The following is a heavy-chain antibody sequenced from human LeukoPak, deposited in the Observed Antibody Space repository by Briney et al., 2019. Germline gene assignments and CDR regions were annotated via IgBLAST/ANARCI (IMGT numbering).Heavy chain of an antibody. CDR2: IYHSGST. D-gene: IGHD4-17*01. CDR1: GGSISSSNW. CDR3: ARERTDYGDYFDY. V-gene: IGHV4-4*02. Sequence: KSSETLSLTCAVSGGSISSSNWWSWVRQPPGKGLEWTGEIYHSGSTNYNPSLKSRVTISVDKSKNQFSLKLSSVTAADTAVYYCARERTDYGDYFDYWGQGTLVTVSS. J-gene: IGHJ4*02.